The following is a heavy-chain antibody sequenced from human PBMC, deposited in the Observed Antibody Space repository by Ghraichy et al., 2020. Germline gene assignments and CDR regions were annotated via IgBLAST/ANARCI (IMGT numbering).Heavy chain of an antibody. D-gene: IGHD1-26*01. V-gene: IGHV4-59*01. Sequence: SETLSLTCTVSGGSISSYYWNRIRQPPGRGLEWIGYIYYNGNTNYNPSLKSRVTISKDTSNNQFSLRLSSVTAADTAVYYCARGLNSGHYYYYYYMDVWGKWTTVTVSS. CDR3: ARGLNSGHYYYYYYMDV. J-gene: IGHJ6*03. CDR2: IYYNGNT. CDR1: GGSISSYY.